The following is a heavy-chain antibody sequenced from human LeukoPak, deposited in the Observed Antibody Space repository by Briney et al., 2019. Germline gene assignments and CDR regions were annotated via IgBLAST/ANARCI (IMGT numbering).Heavy chain of an antibody. D-gene: IGHD3/OR15-3a*01. CDR3: AGITDSYYFDY. CDR1: GGSISSGSYY. CDR2: IYTSGST. V-gene: IGHV4-61*02. J-gene: IGHJ4*02. Sequence: SETLSLTCTVSGGSISSGSYYWRWIRQPAGKGLEWIGRIYTSGSTNYNPSLKSRVTISVDTSKNQFSLKLSSVTAADTAVYYCAGITDSYYFDYWGQGTLVTVSS.